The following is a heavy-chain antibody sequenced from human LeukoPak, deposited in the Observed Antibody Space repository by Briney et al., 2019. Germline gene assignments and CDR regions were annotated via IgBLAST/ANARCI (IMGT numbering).Heavy chain of an antibody. CDR1: GGSFSGYY. V-gene: IGHV4-34*01. CDR3: ARGAVSPVRGVIITVWFDP. Sequence: KPSETLSLTCAVYGGSFSGYYWSWIRQPPGKGLEWIGEINHSGSTNYNPSLKSRVTISVDTSKNQFSLKLGSVTAADTAVYYCARGAVSPVRGVIITVWFDPWGQGTLVTVSS. D-gene: IGHD3-10*01. CDR2: INHSGST. J-gene: IGHJ5*02.